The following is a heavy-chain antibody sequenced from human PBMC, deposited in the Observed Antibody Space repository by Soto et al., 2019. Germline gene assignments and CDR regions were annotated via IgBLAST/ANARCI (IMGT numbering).Heavy chain of an antibody. J-gene: IGHJ6*02. CDR3: AHRPGRELGNYYYYGMDV. CDR1: GFSLSTSGVG. CDR2: IYWDDDK. D-gene: IGHD1-26*01. Sequence: QITLKESGPTLVKPTQTLTLTCTFSGFSLSTSGVGVGWIRQPPGKALEWLALIYWDDDKRYSPSLKSRLTITKDXXKXQXXLTMTTMDPVDTATYYCAHRPGRELGNYYYYGMDVWGQGTTVTVSS. V-gene: IGHV2-5*02.